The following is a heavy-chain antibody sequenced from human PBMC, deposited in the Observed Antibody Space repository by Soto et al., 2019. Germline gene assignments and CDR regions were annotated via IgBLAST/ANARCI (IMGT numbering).Heavy chain of an antibody. CDR2: ISGSGGST. V-gene: IGHV3-23*01. CDR1: GFTFSSYA. D-gene: IGHD5-18*01. J-gene: IGHJ3*02. Sequence: GSLRLSCAASGFTFSSYAMSWVRQAPGKVLEWVSAISGSGGSTYYADSVKGRFTISRDNSKNTLYLQMNSLRAEDTAVYYCAKDVDTAKRPPGAFDMWGPGTMVTV. CDR3: AKDVDTAKRPPGAFDM.